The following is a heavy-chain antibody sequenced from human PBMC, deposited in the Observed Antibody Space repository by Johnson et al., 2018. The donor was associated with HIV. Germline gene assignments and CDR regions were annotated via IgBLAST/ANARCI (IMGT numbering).Heavy chain of an antibody. V-gene: IGHV3-23*04. Sequence: VQLVESGGGVVRPGGYLRLSCVATGFTFDSDDMSWVRQAPGKGLEWVSGINGSGGDTYYADSVKGRFTISRDNSKNMVFMHMNSLRAEDTAVYYCAKYRQQLVRSAFDIWGQGTMVTVSS. D-gene: IGHD6-13*01. CDR3: AKYRQQLVRSAFDI. J-gene: IGHJ3*02. CDR1: GFTFDSDD. CDR2: INGSGGDT.